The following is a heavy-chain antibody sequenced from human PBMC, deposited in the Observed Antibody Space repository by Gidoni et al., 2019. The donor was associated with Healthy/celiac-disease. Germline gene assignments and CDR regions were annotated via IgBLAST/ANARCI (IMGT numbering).Heavy chain of an antibody. CDR3: AGLRDFWSGSPFDY. CDR2: LYPGDSDT. Sequence: EGQLVQSGAEVQKPGESPKISCKGAGYRFPSYWIGGVRQMPGKGLGWMGILYPGDSDTRYGPSFQGQVTISADKSISTAYLQWSSLKASDTAMYYCAGLRDFWSGSPFDYWGQGTLVTVSS. D-gene: IGHD3-3*01. J-gene: IGHJ4*02. V-gene: IGHV5-51*01. CDR1: GYRFPSYW.